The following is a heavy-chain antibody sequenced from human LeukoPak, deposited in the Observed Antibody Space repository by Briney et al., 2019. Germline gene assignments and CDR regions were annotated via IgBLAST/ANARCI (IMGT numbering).Heavy chain of an antibody. CDR1: GGSISSYY. V-gene: IGHV4-59*01. D-gene: IGHD1-1*01. CDR3: ASFWNLGWYFDL. Sequence: SETLSLTCTVSGGSISSYYWSWIRQPPGKGLEWIGYIYYSGSTNYNPSLKSRVTISVDTSKNQFSLKLSSMTAADTAVYYCASFWNLGWYFDLWGRGTLVTVSS. J-gene: IGHJ2*01. CDR2: IYYSGST.